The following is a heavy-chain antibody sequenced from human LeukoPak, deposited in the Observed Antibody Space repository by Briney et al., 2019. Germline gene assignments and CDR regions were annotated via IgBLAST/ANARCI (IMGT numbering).Heavy chain of an antibody. J-gene: IGHJ4*02. Sequence: GGSLRLSWAASGFTVSSYSRNWVRQAPGKGLEWVSSISSSSSYIYYADSVKGRFTISRDNAKNSLYLQMNSLRAEDTAVYYCARTGGSSYFDYWGQGNLVTVSS. CDR1: GFTVSSYS. V-gene: IGHV3-21*01. CDR2: ISSSSSYI. CDR3: ARTGGSSYFDY. D-gene: IGHD2-15*01.